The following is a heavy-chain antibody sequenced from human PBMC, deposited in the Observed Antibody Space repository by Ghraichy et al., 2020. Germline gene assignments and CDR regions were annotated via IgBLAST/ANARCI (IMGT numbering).Heavy chain of an antibody. CDR3: ARDSGVDAGAIEGLDV. V-gene: IGHV1-3*01. Sequence: ASVKVSCKASGYTFSRFALHWVRQAPGQRLEWMGKINCDNVNTNLSETFQNRVAITRDTSANTAYMHLSSLRSADTAVYYCARDSGVDAGAIEGLDVWGQGTTVTVSS. CDR2: INCDNVNT. J-gene: IGHJ6*02. D-gene: IGHD3-3*01. CDR1: GYTFSRFA.